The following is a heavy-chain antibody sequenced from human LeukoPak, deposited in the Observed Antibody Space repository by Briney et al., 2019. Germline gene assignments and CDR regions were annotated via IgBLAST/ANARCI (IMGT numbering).Heavy chain of an antibody. CDR2: ISGSGGST. CDR1: GFTFSSYA. D-gene: IGHD3-22*01. J-gene: IGHJ4*02. V-gene: IGHV3-23*01. Sequence: PGGSLRLSCAASGFTFSSYAMSWVRQAPGKGLEWVSAISGSGGSTYYADSVKGRFTISRDNSENTLYLQMNSLRAEDTAVYYCAKPPGSSGYHMDYWGQGTLVTVSS. CDR3: AKPPGSSGYHMDY.